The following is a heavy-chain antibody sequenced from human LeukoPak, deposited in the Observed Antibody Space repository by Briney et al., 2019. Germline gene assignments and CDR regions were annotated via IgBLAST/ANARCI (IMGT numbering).Heavy chain of an antibody. Sequence: GGSLRLSCAASGFTFSSYAMHWVRQAPSKGLEWVAVISYDGSNKYYADSVKGRFTISRDNSKNTLYLQMNSLRAEDTAVYYCARDLPYCSSTSCYSGIDYWGQGTLVTVSS. J-gene: IGHJ4*02. V-gene: IGHV3-30*04. D-gene: IGHD2-2*01. CDR1: GFTFSSYA. CDR2: ISYDGSNK. CDR3: ARDLPYCSSTSCYSGIDY.